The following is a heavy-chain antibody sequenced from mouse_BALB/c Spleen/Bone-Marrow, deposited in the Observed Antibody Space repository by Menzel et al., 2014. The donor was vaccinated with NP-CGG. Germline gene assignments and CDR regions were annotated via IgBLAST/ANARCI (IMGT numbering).Heavy chain of an antibody. CDR2: INPSSGYT. D-gene: IGHD1-1*01. J-gene: IGHJ2*01. Sequence: LVESGAELARPGASVKMSCKASGYTFTSCTMHWVKQRPGQGLEWIGYINPSSGYTNYNQKFKDKAALTADKSSSTAYMQLSSLTSEDSAVYYCARGGNFDYWGQGTTLTVSS. CDR1: GYTFTSCT. V-gene: IGHV1-4*01. CDR3: ARGGNFDY.